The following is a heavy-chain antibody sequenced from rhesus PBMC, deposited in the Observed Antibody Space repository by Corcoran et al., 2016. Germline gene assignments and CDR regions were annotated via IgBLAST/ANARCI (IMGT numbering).Heavy chain of an antibody. V-gene: IGHV4S14*01. CDR2: IYGSGGSN. CDR3: AREPPYSSWSPYGLDS. Sequence: QVQLQESGPGLVKPSETLSLTCAVSGYSILRNYWNWIRQPPGKGLEWIGGIYGSGGSNYLNPSLKSRVTLSVDTSKNQFSLKLSSVTAADTAVYYCAREPPYSSWSPYGLDSWGQGVVVTVSS. J-gene: IGHJ6*01. CDR1: GYSILRNY. D-gene: IGHD6-13*01.